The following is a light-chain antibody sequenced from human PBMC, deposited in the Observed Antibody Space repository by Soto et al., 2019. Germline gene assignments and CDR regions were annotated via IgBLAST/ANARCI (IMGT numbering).Light chain of an antibody. CDR2: EVV. V-gene: IGLV2-14*01. CDR3: SSFTSSSTWV. CDR1: SDDVGGYDY. Sequence: QSALTQPASVSGSPGQSITISCTGSSDDVGGYDYVSWYQHHPGKAPKLMIYEVVKRPSGVSNRFSGSKSGNTASLTISGLQADDEADYYCSSFTSSSTWVFGGGTKLTVL. J-gene: IGLJ3*02.